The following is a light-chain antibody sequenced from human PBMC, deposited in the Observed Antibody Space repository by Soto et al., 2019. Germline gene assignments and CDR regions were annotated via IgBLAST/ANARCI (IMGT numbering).Light chain of an antibody. Sequence: DIQMTQSPSTLSASVGDRITITCRASQSIGNRLAWYQQKPGKAPKVLIYDASTLESGVPSRFSGSGSGTDFILTISSLQPDDFATYYCQHYGGMWTFGQVTKVEIK. CDR3: QHYGGMWT. CDR1: QSIGNR. J-gene: IGKJ1*01. V-gene: IGKV1-5*01. CDR2: DAS.